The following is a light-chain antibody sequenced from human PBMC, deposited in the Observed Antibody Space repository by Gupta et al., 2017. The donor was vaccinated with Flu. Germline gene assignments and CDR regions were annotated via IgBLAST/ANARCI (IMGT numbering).Light chain of an antibody. CDR1: QAISKY. V-gene: IGKV1-33*01. CDR3: QQFDSFPWT. Sequence: DIQMTNFPFCMSASVGDRVTITCPASQAISKYLNWYQQKPGKAPQLLIYHASRLQTGVPSRFSGSGSGTDFTLTITSLQPEDIATYSCQQFDSFPWTFGQGTKVEIK. CDR2: HAS. J-gene: IGKJ1*01.